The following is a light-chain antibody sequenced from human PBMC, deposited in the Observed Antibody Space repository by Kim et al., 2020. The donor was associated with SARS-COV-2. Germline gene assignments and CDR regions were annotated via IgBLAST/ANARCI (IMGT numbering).Light chain of an antibody. CDR2: AKN. CDR3: KSWDTSGHRLG. CDR1: SLRTYY. Sequence: SSELTQDPAVSVALGQTVRITCQGDSLRTYYASWYQQKPGQAPALVIYAKNNRPSGIPDRFSGSSSGNTASLTITGAQAEDEGEYYCKSWDTSGHRLGFG. V-gene: IGLV3-19*01. J-gene: IGLJ2*01.